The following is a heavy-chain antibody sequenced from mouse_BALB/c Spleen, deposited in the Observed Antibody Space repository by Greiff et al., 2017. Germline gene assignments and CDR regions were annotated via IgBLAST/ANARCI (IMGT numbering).Heavy chain of an antibody. V-gene: IGHV3-2*02. Sequence: EVQLVESGPGLVKPSQSLSLTCTVTGYSITSDYAWNWIRQFPGNKLEWMGYISYSGSTSYNPSLKSRISITRDTSKNQFFLQLNSVTTEDTATYYCARAGSSYSYYYAMDYWGQGTSVTVSS. CDR2: ISYSGST. J-gene: IGHJ4*01. CDR1: GYSITSDYA. D-gene: IGHD1-1*01. CDR3: ARAGSSYSYYYAMDY.